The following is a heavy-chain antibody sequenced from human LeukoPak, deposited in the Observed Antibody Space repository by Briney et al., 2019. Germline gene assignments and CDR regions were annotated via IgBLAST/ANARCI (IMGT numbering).Heavy chain of an antibody. V-gene: IGHV3-7*01. CDR1: GFRFGSFW. CDR2: IKEDGSQT. D-gene: IGHD2-15*01. CDR3: ARDVGWFHFNS. Sequence: GGSLRLSCAASGFRFGSFWMTWIRQAPGKGLEWVGHIKEDGSQTNYIDSVTGRFTISRDNSKDSLYLQMNSLRAEDTAVYFCARDVGWFHFNSWGQGILVTVSS. J-gene: IGHJ4*02.